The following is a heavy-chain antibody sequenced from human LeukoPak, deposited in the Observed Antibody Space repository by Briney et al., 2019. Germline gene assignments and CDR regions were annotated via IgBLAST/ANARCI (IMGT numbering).Heavy chain of an antibody. CDR2: ISGSGGST. J-gene: IGHJ4*02. V-gene: IGHV3-23*01. CDR1: GFTFSSYA. CDR3: AKHDNSNYGAFDY. Sequence: AGGSLRLSCAASGFTFSSYAMSWVRQAPGKGLEWVSAISGSGGSTYYADSVKGRFTISRDNSKNTLYLQMNSLRAEDTAVYYCAKHDNSNYGAFDYWGQGTLVTVSS. D-gene: IGHD4-11*01.